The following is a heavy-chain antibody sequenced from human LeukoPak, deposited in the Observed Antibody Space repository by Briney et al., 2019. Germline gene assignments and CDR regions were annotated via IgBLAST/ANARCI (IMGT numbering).Heavy chain of an antibody. Sequence: PSETLSLTCTVSGYSISSGYYWGWIRQPPGKGLEWIGSIYHSGSTYYNPSLKSRVTISVDTSKNQFSLKLSSVTAADTAVYYCARIYGQYYDYVWGSYGRGFDYWGQGTLATVSS. CDR1: GYSISSGYY. V-gene: IGHV4-38-2*02. J-gene: IGHJ4*02. D-gene: IGHD3-16*01. CDR2: IYHSGST. CDR3: ARIYGQYYDYVWGSYGRGFDY.